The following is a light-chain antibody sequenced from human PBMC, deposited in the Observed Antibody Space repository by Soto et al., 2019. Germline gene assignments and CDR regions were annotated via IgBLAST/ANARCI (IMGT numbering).Light chain of an antibody. J-gene: IGLJ1*01. CDR1: RSDVCAYNY. Sequence: SALTQPASVSGSPGQSIAISCTGTRSDVCAYNYVSWYQQHPGKAPKLMISEVTNRPSGVSDRFSGSKSGNTASLTISGLQAEDEADYYCSSFTSRFTFVFGTGTKVTVL. V-gene: IGLV2-14*01. CDR3: SSFTSRFTFV. CDR2: EVT.